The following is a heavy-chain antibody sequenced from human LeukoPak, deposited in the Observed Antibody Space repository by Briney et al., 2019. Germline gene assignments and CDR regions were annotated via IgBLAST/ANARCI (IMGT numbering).Heavy chain of an antibody. CDR2: MNTNSGNT. CDR3: ARGRLGATADY. V-gene: IGHV1-8*01. Sequence: AAVTVSLKASGYTFTSYDTNWVRQATAQGLEWMGWMNTNSGNTGYAQKFQGRVTMTRNATISTAYMELSSLRSEDTAVYYCARGRLGATADYWGQGTLVTVSS. J-gene: IGHJ4*02. D-gene: IGHD1-26*01. CDR1: GYTFTSYD.